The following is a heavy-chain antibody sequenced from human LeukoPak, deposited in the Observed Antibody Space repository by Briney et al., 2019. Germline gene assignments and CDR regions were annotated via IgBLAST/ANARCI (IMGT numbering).Heavy chain of an antibody. J-gene: IGHJ6*02. CDR1: GGSISGHY. V-gene: IGHV4-59*11. CDR3: ARFGVDYDMDV. D-gene: IGHD3-16*01. Sequence: SETLSLTCSVSGGSISGHYWTRIRQPPGKGLEWIGQIHYTGKPDYNPSLKSRITISVDTSKNQVSLQVSSVTAADSVIYYCARFGVDYDMDVWGHGTTVTVFS. CDR2: IHYTGKP.